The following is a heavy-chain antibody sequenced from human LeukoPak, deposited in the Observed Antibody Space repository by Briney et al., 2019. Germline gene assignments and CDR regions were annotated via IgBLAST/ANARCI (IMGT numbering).Heavy chain of an antibody. J-gene: IGHJ4*02. Sequence: SLRLSCAASGFTFDDYAMHWVRQAPGKGLEWVSGISWNSGSIGYADSVKGRFTISRDNAKNSLYLQMNSLRAEDRALYYCAKDSHYYDSSLLDYWGQGTLVTVSS. CDR2: ISWNSGSI. CDR3: AKDSHYYDSSLLDY. V-gene: IGHV3-9*01. CDR1: GFTFDDYA. D-gene: IGHD3-22*01.